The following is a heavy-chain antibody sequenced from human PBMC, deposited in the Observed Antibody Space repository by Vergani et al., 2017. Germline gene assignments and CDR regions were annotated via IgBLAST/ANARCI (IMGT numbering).Heavy chain of an antibody. D-gene: IGHD6-19*01. Sequence: QLQLQESGPGLVKPSETLSLSCRVPGDSIRRSHYYWGFFRQPPGKGLEWIGSISSSGSPYYNPTLKSRLAFSVDTSKNLFSLRLKSVTATDTGMYYCARPVGPSGIADGYHVWGQGTMVTVS. CDR1: GDSIRRSHYY. J-gene: IGHJ3*01. CDR3: ARPVGPSGIADGYHV. V-gene: IGHV4-39*02. CDR2: ISSSGSP.